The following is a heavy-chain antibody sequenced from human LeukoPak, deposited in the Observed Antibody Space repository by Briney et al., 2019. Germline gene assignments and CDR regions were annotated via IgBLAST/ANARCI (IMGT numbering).Heavy chain of an antibody. J-gene: IGHJ3*02. V-gene: IGHV3-30*18. D-gene: IGHD3-22*01. Sequence: GGSLRLSCAASGFTFSSYAITWVRQAPGKGLEWVAVISYDGSNKYFADSVKGRFTISRDNSKNTLYLQMNSLRAEDTAVYYCAKDYDSSGWAAFDIWGQGTMVTVSS. CDR3: AKDYDSSGWAAFDI. CDR1: GFTFSSYA. CDR2: ISYDGSNK.